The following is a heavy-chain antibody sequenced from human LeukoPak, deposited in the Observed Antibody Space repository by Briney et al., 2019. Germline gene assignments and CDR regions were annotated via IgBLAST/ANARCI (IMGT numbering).Heavy chain of an antibody. CDR2: IYYSGST. D-gene: IGHD6-13*01. CDR3: ARGMYSSSWYNYYYVGMDV. J-gene: IGHJ6*02. V-gene: IGHV4-59*01. Sequence: PSETLSLTCTVSGGSISSYYWSWIRQPPGKGLEWIGYIYYSGSTNYNPSLKSRDTISVDTSKNQFSLKLSSVTAADTAVYYCARGMYSSSWYNYYYVGMDVWGQGTTVTVSS. CDR1: GGSISSYY.